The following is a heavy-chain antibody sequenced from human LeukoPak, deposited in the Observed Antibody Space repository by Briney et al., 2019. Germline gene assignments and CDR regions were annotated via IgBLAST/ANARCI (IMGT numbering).Heavy chain of an antibody. V-gene: IGHV1-69*04. CDR1: GGTFSSYA. CDR2: IIPIFGIA. Sequence: SVKVSCKASGGTFSSYAISWVRQAPGQGIEWMGRIIPIFGIANYAQKFQGRVTITADKSTSTAYMELSSLRSEDTGVYYCARWYCGGDCSIVDAFDIWGQGTMVTVSS. CDR3: ARWYCGGDCSIVDAFDI. D-gene: IGHD2-21*02. J-gene: IGHJ3*02.